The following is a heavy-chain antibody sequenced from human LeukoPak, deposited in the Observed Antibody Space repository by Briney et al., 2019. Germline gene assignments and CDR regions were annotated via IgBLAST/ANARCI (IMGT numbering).Heavy chain of an antibody. CDR1: GFTFSSYA. CDR2: ISYDGSNK. Sequence: GGSLRLSCAASGFTFSSYAMHWVRQAPGKGLEWVAVISYDGSNKYYADSVKGRFTISRDNSKNTLYLQMNSLRAEDTAVYYCAKDLGATTDYWGQGTLVTVSS. J-gene: IGHJ4*02. V-gene: IGHV3-30-3*01. CDR3: AKDLGATTDY. D-gene: IGHD1-26*01.